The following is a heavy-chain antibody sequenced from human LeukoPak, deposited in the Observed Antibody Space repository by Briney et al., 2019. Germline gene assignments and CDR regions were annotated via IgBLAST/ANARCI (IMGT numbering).Heavy chain of an antibody. J-gene: IGHJ4*02. D-gene: IGHD6-13*01. CDR3: ASAGGAAAGKGLAPRKTAFDY. CDR1: GGTFSSYA. V-gene: IGHV1-69*05. Sequence: ASVEVSCKASGGTFSSYAISWVRQAPGQGLEWMGGIIPIFGTANYAQKFQGRVTITTDESTSTAYMELSSLRSEDTAVYYCASAGGAAAGKGLAPRKTAFDYWGQGTLVTVSS. CDR2: IIPIFGTA.